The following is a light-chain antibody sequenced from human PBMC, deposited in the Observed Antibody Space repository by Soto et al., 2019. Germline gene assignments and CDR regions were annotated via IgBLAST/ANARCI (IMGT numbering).Light chain of an antibody. CDR2: EVS. V-gene: IGLV2-14*01. Sequence: QSALTQPASVSGSPGQSITISCTGTSSDVGGYNYVSWYQQHPGKAPKLMIYEVSNRPSGVSNRFSGSKSGNTASLTISGLQAEDEADYYCSSYTSRSTIEVFGNGTKLTV. J-gene: IGLJ1*01. CDR3: SSYTSRSTIEV. CDR1: SSDVGGYNY.